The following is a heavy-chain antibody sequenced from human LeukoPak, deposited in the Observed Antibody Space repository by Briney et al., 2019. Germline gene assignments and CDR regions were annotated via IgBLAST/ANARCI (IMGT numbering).Heavy chain of an antibody. CDR1: GFTFDDYA. Sequence: PGGSLRLSCAASGFTFDDYAMHWVRQAPGKGLEWVSGISWNRGSIGYADSVKGRFTISRDNAKNSLYLQMNSLRAEDTALYYCAKDQTGGAFDAFDIWGQGTMVTVSS. CDR2: ISWNRGSI. D-gene: IGHD3-10*01. J-gene: IGHJ3*02. CDR3: AKDQTGGAFDAFDI. V-gene: IGHV3-9*01.